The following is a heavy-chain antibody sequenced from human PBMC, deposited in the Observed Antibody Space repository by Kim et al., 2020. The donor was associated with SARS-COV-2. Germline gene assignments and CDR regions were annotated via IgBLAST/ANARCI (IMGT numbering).Heavy chain of an antibody. D-gene: IGHD6-19*01. CDR2: IKWSGHSI. J-gene: IGHJ2*01. CDR3: VKESRDGWWYLDF. Sequence: GGSLRLSCAASGFSFADNTMHWVRQAPGKGLEWVSGIKWSGHSIGYADSVKGRFAISRDNAKQSLFLQMNSLSSEDTAVYYCVKESRDGWWYLDFWGRGTLVTVPS. V-gene: IGHV3-9*01. CDR1: GFSFADNT.